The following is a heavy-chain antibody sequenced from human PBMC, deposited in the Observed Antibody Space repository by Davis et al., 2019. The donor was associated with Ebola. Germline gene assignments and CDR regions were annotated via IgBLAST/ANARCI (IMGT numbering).Heavy chain of an antibody. CDR2: IIPIFGTA. D-gene: IGHD5-12*01. Sequence: AASVKVSCKASGGTFSSYAISWVRQAPGQGLEWMGGIIPIFGTANYAQKFQGRVTMTTDTSTSTAYMELRSLRSDDTAVYYCARARARNGYDPYGMDVWGKGTTVTVSS. V-gene: IGHV1-69*05. J-gene: IGHJ6*04. CDR1: GGTFSSYA. CDR3: ARARARNGYDPYGMDV.